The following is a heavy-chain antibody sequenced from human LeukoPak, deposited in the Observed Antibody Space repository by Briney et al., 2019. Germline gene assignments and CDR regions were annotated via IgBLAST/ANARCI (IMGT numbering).Heavy chain of an antibody. Sequence: SETLSLTCAVYGGSFSGYYWSWIRQTPGKGLEWIGEINHSGSTNYNPSLKSRVTISVDTSKNQFSLKLSSVTAADTAVYYCARGAGGFIVVVPAASPPYYYGMDVWGQGTTVTVSS. CDR1: GGSFSGYY. CDR3: ARGAGGFIVVVPAASPPYYYGMDV. D-gene: IGHD2-2*01. V-gene: IGHV4-34*01. J-gene: IGHJ6*02. CDR2: INHSGST.